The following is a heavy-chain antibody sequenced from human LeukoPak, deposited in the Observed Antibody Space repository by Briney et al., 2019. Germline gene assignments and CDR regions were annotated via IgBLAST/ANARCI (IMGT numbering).Heavy chain of an antibody. CDR2: INHGRNA. CDR3: ARSPLHSGDYRFDL. J-gene: IGHJ4*02. D-gene: IGHD4-17*01. CDR1: GGSFSGYF. Sequence: SETLSLTCAVYGGSFSGYFWSWVRQSPGKGLEWIGEINHGRNANYNPSLTSRVTISVDTSNKQLSLNMTSVTAADTAVYYCARSPLHSGDYRFDLWGQGTLVTVSS. V-gene: IGHV4-34*01.